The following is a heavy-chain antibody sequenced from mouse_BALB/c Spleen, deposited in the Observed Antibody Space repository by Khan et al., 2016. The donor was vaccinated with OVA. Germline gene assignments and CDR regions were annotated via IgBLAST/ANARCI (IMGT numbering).Heavy chain of an antibody. CDR1: GFTFSTYG. Sequence: VQLKESGGGLVQPGGSLKLSCAASGFTFSTYGMSWVRQTPDKRLELVATINSNGGSTYYPDSVKGRFTISRDNAKNTLYLQMSSLKSEDTAMYYCARGGITTVVGGYYAMDYWGQGTSVTVSS. J-gene: IGHJ4*01. V-gene: IGHV5-6-3*01. D-gene: IGHD1-1*01. CDR3: ARGGITTVVGGYYAMDY. CDR2: INSNGGST.